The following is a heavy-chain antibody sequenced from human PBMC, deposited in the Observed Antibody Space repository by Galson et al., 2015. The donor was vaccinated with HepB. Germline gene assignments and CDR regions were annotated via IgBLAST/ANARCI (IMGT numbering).Heavy chain of an antibody. V-gene: IGHV1-2*06. CDR2: INPNGGAT. CDR3: ARDLRPTNFGVFTLDY. D-gene: IGHD3-3*01. J-gene: IGHJ4*02. CDR1: GFTFIGYH. Sequence: SVKVSCKGSGFTFIGYHIHWVRQAPGQGLEWLGRINPNGGATTYAQKFQGRVTLTRTTSSKTAYMELTSLKPDDSAVYYCARDLRPTNFGVFTLDYWGQGRQVTVS.